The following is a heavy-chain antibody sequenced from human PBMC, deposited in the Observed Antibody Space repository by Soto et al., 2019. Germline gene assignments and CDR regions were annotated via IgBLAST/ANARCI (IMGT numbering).Heavy chain of an antibody. V-gene: IGHV1-2*04. J-gene: IGHJ4*02. D-gene: IGHD1-26*01. Sequence: QVQLVQSGAEVKKPGASVKVSCKPSGYTFTCYYMHWVRQAPGQGLEWMGWINPNSGGTNYAQKFQGWVTMTMDTCSSPAYRELSRPRPDDTGVYYCARGGGAEDSNDGSWGWGVTGRLDYWGQGTLVTVSS. CDR3: ARGGGAEDSNDGSWGWGVTGRLDY. CDR1: GYTFTCYY. CDR2: INPNSGGT.